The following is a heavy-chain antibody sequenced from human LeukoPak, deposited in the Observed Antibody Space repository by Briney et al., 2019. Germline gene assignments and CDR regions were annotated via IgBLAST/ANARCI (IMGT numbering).Heavy chain of an antibody. Sequence: WWLLQDPGEKLEWLIGFIDCSGSTNYTPSLKSRFTISRDKSKNQLYLKMSTVRAADTAVYYCARAPCTEDIVTGYPWYFGLWGRGTLVTVSS. J-gene: IGHJ2*01. D-gene: IGHD3-9*01. V-gene: IGHV4-61*05. CDR3: ARAPCTEDIVTGYPWYFGL. CDR2: IDCSGST.